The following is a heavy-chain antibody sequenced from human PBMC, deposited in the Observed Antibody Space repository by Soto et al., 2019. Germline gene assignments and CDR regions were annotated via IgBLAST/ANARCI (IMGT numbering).Heavy chain of an antibody. V-gene: IGHV4-59*01. Sequence: SSETLSLTCTVSGGTISNSDWSWIRQPPGKGLAWIGYIYYSGITNYNPSLKSRVTMSVDTSKNQFSLRLSSVTAADTAVYYCAKYGHDWYYVLDSWGQGTLVTVSS. CDR1: GGTISNSD. D-gene: IGHD3-10*02. J-gene: IGHJ4*02. CDR3: AKYGHDWYYVLDS. CDR2: IYYSGIT.